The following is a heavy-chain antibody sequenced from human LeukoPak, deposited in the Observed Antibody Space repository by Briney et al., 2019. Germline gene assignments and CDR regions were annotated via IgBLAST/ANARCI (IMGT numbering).Heavy chain of an antibody. D-gene: IGHD2-15*01. V-gene: IGHV4-4*02. J-gene: IGHJ4*02. CDR2: IYHSGST. CDR3: ARVGYCSGGSCYNFDY. Sequence: GSLRLSCAASGFTFSSYWMSWVRQPPGKGLEWIGEIYHSGSTNYNPSLKSRVTISVDKSKNQFSLKLSSVTAADTAVYYCARVGYCSGGSCYNFDYWGQGTLVTVSS. CDR1: GFTFSSYW.